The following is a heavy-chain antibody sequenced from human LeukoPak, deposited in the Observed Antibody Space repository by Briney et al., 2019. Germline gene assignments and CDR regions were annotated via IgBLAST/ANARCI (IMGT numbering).Heavy chain of an antibody. Sequence: SQTLSLTCAISGDSVSRNSAAWQWIRQSPSRGLEWQGRTYYRSKWYNDYAVSVKSRITINQDTSKNQFSLQLDSVTPEDTAVYYCARDRDSRSPDYYYYYMDVWGKGTTVTVSS. D-gene: IGHD6-13*01. J-gene: IGHJ6*03. CDR2: TYYRSKWYN. CDR3: ARDRDSRSPDYYYYYMDV. CDR1: GDSVSRNSAA. V-gene: IGHV6-1*01.